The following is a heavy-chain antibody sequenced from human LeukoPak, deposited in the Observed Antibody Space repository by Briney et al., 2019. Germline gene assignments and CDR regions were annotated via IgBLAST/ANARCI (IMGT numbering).Heavy chain of an antibody. J-gene: IGHJ5*02. V-gene: IGHV4-4*02. CDR3: ARGHDSIKTFGEVIKSRTRWFDP. Sequence: PSETLSLTCAVSGGSISSSNWWSWVRQPPGKGLEWIGEIYHSGSTNYNPSPKSRVTISVDKSKNQFSLKLSSVTAADTAVYYCARGHDSIKTFGEVIKSRTRWFDPWGQGTLVTVSS. CDR1: GGSISSSNW. CDR2: IYHSGST. D-gene: IGHD3-3*01.